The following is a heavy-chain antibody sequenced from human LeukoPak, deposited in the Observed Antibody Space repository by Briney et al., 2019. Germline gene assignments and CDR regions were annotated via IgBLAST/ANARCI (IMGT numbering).Heavy chain of an antibody. V-gene: IGHV4-39*07. Sequence: SETLSLTCTVSGGSISSSSYYWGWIRQPPGKGLEWIGSIYYSGSTYYNPSLKSRVTISVDTSKNQFSLKLSSVTAADTAVYYCARFNGDYIDYWGQGTLVTVSS. D-gene: IGHD4-17*01. CDR1: GGSISSSSYY. CDR2: IYYSGST. J-gene: IGHJ4*02. CDR3: ARFNGDYIDY.